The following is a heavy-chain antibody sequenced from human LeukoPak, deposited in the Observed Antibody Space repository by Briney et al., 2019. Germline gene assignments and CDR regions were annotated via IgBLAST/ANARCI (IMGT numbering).Heavy chain of an antibody. CDR3: ARDKQWQDWYFDY. CDR1: GFTFSDYY. CDR2: MSSSGSSI. D-gene: IGHD6-19*01. Sequence: SGGSLRLSCAASGFTFSDYYMSWIRQAPGKGLEWVSYMSSSGSSIYYADSVKGRFTISRDNSKNTLYLQMNSLRAEDTAVYYCARDKQWQDWYFDYWGQGTLVTVSS. V-gene: IGHV3-11*04. J-gene: IGHJ4*02.